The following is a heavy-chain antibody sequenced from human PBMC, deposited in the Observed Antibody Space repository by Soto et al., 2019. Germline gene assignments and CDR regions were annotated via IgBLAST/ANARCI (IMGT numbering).Heavy chain of an antibody. D-gene: IGHD6-19*01. CDR2: ISGSGIST. J-gene: IGHJ4*02. CDR3: ARDPGAITVAGNFYY. V-gene: IGHV3-23*01. CDR1: AFTFSSYA. Sequence: EVQLLESGGGLVQPGGSLRLSCAASAFTFSSYAMSWVRQSPGKGLEWVSGISGSGISTYYADSVKGWFSISRDNSKNTLYLQMDRLRAEDTAVYYCARDPGAITVAGNFYYWGQGTLVNVSS.